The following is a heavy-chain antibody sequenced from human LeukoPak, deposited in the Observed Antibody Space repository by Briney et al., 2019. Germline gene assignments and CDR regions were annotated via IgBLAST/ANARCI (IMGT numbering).Heavy chain of an antibody. Sequence: SETLSLACTVSGGSISSYYWSWIRQPAGKGLESIGHISTSGSTNYNPSLKSRVTMSVDTSKNQFSLKLSSVTAADTAVYYCARHSGWYYYYYYYMDVWGKGTTVTVSS. CDR3: ARHSGWYYYYYYYMDV. CDR1: GGSISSYY. V-gene: IGHV4-4*07. D-gene: IGHD6-19*01. CDR2: ISTSGST. J-gene: IGHJ6*03.